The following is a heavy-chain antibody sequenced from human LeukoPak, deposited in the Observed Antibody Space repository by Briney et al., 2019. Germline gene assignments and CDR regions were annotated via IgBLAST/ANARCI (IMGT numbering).Heavy chain of an antibody. V-gene: IGHV3-30*18. D-gene: IGHD6-13*01. J-gene: IGHJ4*02. CDR3: AKGVRIAAAGLFDY. Sequence: GGSLRLSCAASGFTFSSYGMHWARQAPGKGLEWVAVISYDGSNKYYADSVKGRFTISRDNSKNTLYLQMNSLRAEDTAVYYCAKGVRIAAAGLFDYWGQGTLVTVSS. CDR1: GFTFSSYG. CDR2: ISYDGSNK.